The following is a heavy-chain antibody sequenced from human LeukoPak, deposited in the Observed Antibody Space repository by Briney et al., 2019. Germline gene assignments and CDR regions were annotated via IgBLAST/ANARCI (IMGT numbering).Heavy chain of an antibody. V-gene: IGHV1-69*13. D-gene: IGHD3-22*01. Sequence: ASVKVSCKASGGTFSSYAISWVRQAPGQGLEWMGGIIPIFGTANYAQKFQGRVTITADESTSTAYMELSSLRSEDTAVYYCASARAPYYDSPYYFDYWGQGTLVTVSS. CDR3: ASARAPYYDSPYYFDY. J-gene: IGHJ4*02. CDR1: GGTFSSYA. CDR2: IIPIFGTA.